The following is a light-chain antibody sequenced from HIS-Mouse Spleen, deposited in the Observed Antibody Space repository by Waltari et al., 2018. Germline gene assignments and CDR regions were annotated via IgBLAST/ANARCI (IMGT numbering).Light chain of an antibody. CDR3: AAWDDSLSGWV. CDR1: SSNLGSNY. J-gene: IGLJ3*02. CDR2: RNN. Sequence: QSVLTQPPSASGTPGQRVTISCSGSSSNLGSNYVSWYQQLPGTAPKPPIYRNNQRPSGVPDRFSGSKSGTSASLAISGLRSEDEADYYCAAWDDSLSGWVFGGGTKLTVL. V-gene: IGLV1-47*01.